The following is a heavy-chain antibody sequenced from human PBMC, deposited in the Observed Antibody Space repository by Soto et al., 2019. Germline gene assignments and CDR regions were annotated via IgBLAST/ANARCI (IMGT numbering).Heavy chain of an antibody. CDR1: GGSISSGDYY. Sequence: QVQLQESGPGLVKPSQTLSLTCTVSGGSISSGDYYWSWIRQPPGKGLEWIGYIYYSGSTYYNPSLKSRVTISVDTSKNQVSLKLSSVTAADTAVYYCARAYSSSWYSLYFDYWGQGTLVTVSS. J-gene: IGHJ4*02. D-gene: IGHD6-13*01. CDR3: ARAYSSSWYSLYFDY. V-gene: IGHV4-30-4*01. CDR2: IYYSGST.